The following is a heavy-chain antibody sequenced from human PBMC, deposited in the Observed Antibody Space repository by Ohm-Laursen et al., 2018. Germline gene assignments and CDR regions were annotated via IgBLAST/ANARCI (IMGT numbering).Heavy chain of an antibody. D-gene: IGHD6-19*01. CDR1: GFTFSDYY. CDR2: INSDGSST. J-gene: IGHJ4*02. V-gene: IGHV3-74*01. CDR3: AKDENSGWYGY. Sequence: SLRLSCAASGFTFSDYYMSWIRQAPGKGLVWVSRINSDGSSTTYADSVKGRFTISRDNAKNTLYMQMNSLRAEDTAVYYCAKDENSGWYGYWGQGTLVTVSS.